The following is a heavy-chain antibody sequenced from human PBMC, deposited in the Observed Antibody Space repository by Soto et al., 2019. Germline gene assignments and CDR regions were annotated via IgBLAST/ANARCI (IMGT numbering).Heavy chain of an antibody. Sequence: EVQLLESGGGLVQPGGSLRLSCAASGFTFSSYAMSWVRQAPGKGLEWVSAISGSGGSTYYADSVKGRFTISRDNSKNTLYLQMESLRAEDTAVYYGAIVGMTSVTLDALDIWGQGTMVTVSS. CDR3: AIVGMTSVTLDALDI. J-gene: IGHJ3*02. CDR2: ISGSGGST. CDR1: GFTFSSYA. D-gene: IGHD4-17*01. V-gene: IGHV3-23*01.